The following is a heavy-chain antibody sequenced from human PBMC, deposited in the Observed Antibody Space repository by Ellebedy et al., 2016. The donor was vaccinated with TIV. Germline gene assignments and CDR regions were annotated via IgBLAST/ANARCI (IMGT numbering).Heavy chain of an antibody. V-gene: IGHV3-7*01. Sequence: LSLTCAASGFTFSSYWMSWVRQAPGKGLEWVANIKQDGREKYYVDSVKGRFTISRDNAKNSLYLQMNSLRAEDTAVYYCSRHTEYALDYWGQGALVTVSS. J-gene: IGHJ4*02. CDR1: GFTFSSYW. CDR3: SRHTEYALDY. D-gene: IGHD2-2*01. CDR2: IKQDGREK.